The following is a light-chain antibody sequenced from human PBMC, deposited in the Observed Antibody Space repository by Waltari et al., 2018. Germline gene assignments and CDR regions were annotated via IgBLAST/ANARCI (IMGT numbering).Light chain of an antibody. Sequence: QSGLTQPASVSASPGESITISCTGTSGDIGGSDFVFWYQHHPGRAPKVLIFDVNHRPSGISDRFAGSKSGNTASLTISELQPEDDADYYCRSHSTNNIVLFGGGTKVTVL. J-gene: IGLJ2*01. V-gene: IGLV2-14*01. CDR2: DVN. CDR3: RSHSTNNIVL. CDR1: SGDIGGSDF.